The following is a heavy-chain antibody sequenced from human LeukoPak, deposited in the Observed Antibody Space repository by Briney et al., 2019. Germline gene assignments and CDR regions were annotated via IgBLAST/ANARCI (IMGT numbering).Heavy chain of an antibody. CDR3: ASPNYYGSGGEFDY. J-gene: IGHJ4*02. D-gene: IGHD3-10*01. Sequence: GASVKVSCKASGGTFSSYASSWVRQAPGQGLEWMGGIIPIFGTANYAQKCQGRVTITADESTSTAYMELSSLRSEDTAVYYCASPNYYGSGGEFDYWGQGTLVTVSS. CDR1: GGTFSSYA. V-gene: IGHV1-69*13. CDR2: IIPIFGTA.